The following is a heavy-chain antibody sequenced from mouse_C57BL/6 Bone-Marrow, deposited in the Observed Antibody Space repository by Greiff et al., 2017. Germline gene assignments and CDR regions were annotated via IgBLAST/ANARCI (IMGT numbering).Heavy chain of an antibody. V-gene: IGHV5-6*01. CDR1: GFTFSSYG. J-gene: IGHJ3*01. D-gene: IGHD1-1*01. CDR2: ISSGGGYT. Sequence: EVQLQESGGDLVKPGGSLKLSCAASGFTFSSYGMSWVRQTPDKRLEWVATISSGGGYTYYPASVKGRFTISRDNAKNTLYLQLSSLKSEDTAMYYWAIYYYGSGPFAYWGQGTLVTVSA. CDR3: AIYYYGSGPFAY.